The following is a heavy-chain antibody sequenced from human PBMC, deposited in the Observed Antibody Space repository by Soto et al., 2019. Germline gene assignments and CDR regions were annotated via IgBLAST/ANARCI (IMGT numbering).Heavy chain of an antibody. CDR2: IIPIFGTA. CDR1: GGTFSSYA. V-gene: IGHV1-69*12. CDR3: ARVTELWFGELSGEFDY. Sequence: QVQLVQSGAEVKKPGSSVKVSCKASGGTFSSYAISWVRQAPGQGLEWMGGIIPIFGTANYAQKFQGRVTITADESTSTAYMEVSSLRAEDTAVYYCARVTELWFGELSGEFDYWGQGTLVTVSS. J-gene: IGHJ4*02. D-gene: IGHD3-10*01.